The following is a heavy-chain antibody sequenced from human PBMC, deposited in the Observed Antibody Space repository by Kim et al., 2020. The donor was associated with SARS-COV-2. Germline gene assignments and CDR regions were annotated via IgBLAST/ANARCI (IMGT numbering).Heavy chain of an antibody. CDR3: AGGSDYFYAMEV. V-gene: IGHV4-59*03. Sequence: SETLSLTCTVSGASMSNYYWNWIRRPPGKGLEWVGYIYYRGSTNYSPSLKSRLTILVDTSKNQFSLKLTSVTAADTAVYYCAGGSDYFYAMEVWGQGTTV. CDR1: GASMSNYY. CDR2: IYYRGST. D-gene: IGHD3-16*01. J-gene: IGHJ6*02.